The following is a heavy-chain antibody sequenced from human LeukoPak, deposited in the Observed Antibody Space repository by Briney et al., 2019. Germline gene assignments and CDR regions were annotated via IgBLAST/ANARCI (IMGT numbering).Heavy chain of an antibody. D-gene: IGHD5-18*01. CDR2: IIPIFGTA. CDR1: GGTFSSYA. Sequence: ASVKVSCKASGGTFSSYAISWVRQAPGQGLEWMGGIIPIFGTANYAQKFQGRVTTTADKSTSTAYMELSSLRSEDTAVYYCARGSLYSYGPYYFDYGGQGTLVTVSS. V-gene: IGHV1-69*06. J-gene: IGHJ4*02. CDR3: ARGSLYSYGPYYFDY.